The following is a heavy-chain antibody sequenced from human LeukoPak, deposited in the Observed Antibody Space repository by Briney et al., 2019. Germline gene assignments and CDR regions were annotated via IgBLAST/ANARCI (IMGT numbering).Heavy chain of an antibody. J-gene: IGHJ4*02. CDR1: GFTFSSYA. CDR3: ARGVRQAVAGIFNY. CDR2: ISYDGSNK. V-gene: IGHV3-30-3*01. Sequence: PGGSLRLSCAASGFTFSSYAMHWVRQAPGKGLEWVAVISYDGSNKYYADSVKGRFTISRDNSKNTLCLQMNSLRAEDTAVYYCARGVRQAVAGIFNYWGQGTLVTVSS. D-gene: IGHD6-19*01.